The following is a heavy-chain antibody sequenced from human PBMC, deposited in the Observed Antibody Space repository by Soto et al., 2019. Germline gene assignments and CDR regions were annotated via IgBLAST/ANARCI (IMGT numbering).Heavy chain of an antibody. D-gene: IGHD6-13*01. CDR1: GFTFGDYA. Sequence: GGSLRLSCTASGFTFGDYAMSWFRQAPGKGLEWVGFIRSKAYGGTTEYAASVKGRFTISRDDSKSIAYLQMNSLKTEDTAVYYCTRDLGQQQLVLFYYYGMDVWGQGTTVTVSS. CDR2: IRSKAYGGTT. V-gene: IGHV3-49*03. J-gene: IGHJ6*02. CDR3: TRDLGQQQLVLFYYYGMDV.